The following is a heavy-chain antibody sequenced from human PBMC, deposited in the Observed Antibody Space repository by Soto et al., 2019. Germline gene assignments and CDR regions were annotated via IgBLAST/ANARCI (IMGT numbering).Heavy chain of an antibody. CDR2: IIPIFGTA. CDR3: ARDQCSGGSCYSWFDP. V-gene: IGHV1-69*13. Sequence: ASVKVSCKASGGTFSSYAISWVRQAPGQGLEWMGGIIPIFGTANYAQKFQGRVTITADESTSTAYMELSSLRSEDTAVYYCARDQCSGGSCYSWFDPWGQGTLVTVSS. J-gene: IGHJ5*02. D-gene: IGHD2-15*01. CDR1: GGTFSSYA.